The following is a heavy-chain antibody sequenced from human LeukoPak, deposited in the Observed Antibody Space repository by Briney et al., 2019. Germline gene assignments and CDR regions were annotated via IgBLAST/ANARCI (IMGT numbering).Heavy chain of an antibody. CDR3: AKEGMTRFDY. Sequence: GGSLRLSCAASGFSFSSHGMSWVRQAPGKGLEWVSGIIGGAGGTYYADSVKGRFTISRDNAKNTLYLQMNSLRAEDTAVYYCAKEGMTRFDYWGQGIMVTVSS. CDR1: GFSFSSHG. CDR2: IIGGAGGT. V-gene: IGHV3-23*01. J-gene: IGHJ4*02. D-gene: IGHD1-20*01.